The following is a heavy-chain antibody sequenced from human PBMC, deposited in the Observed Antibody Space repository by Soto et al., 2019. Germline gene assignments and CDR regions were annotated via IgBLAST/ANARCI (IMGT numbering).Heavy chain of an antibody. J-gene: IGHJ4*02. CDR1: GFTFNNYA. D-gene: IGHD2-2*01. Sequence: GGSLRLSCTASGFTFNNYAMSWVRQAPGKGLEWVSSISDSGTNTYYADSVKGRFTMSRDNSKNTLYLQMSSLRVEDTAVYYCAKAPWGPVAQRYFHYWGQGTLVTVSS. CDR2: ISDSGTNT. V-gene: IGHV3-23*01. CDR3: AKAPWGPVAQRYFHY.